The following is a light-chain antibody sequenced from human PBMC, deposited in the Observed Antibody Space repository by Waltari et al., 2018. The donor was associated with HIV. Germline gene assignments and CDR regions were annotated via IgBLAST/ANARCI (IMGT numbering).Light chain of an antibody. J-gene: IGLJ3*02. CDR1: ALPKKY. Sequence: SYELTQPPSVSVSPGQTARVTCSGDALPKKYAHWYQQKSGQAPVVVIDEDNKRPSGIPVSVSGSSSGTMAPVTISGAQVEDEADCYGYSADSSGNHRVFGGGTNLAVL. CDR2: EDN. V-gene: IGLV3-10*01. CDR3: YSADSSGNHRV.